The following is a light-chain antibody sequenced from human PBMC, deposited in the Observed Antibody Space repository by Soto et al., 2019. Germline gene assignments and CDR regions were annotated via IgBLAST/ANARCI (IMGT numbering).Light chain of an antibody. Sequence: NFMLTQPHSVSESPGKTLSISCTRSSGSIANNYVQWYQQRPGSAPTTVIYENNQRLSGVPDRFSGSTDGSSNSASLTISGLQTEDEADYYCQSYDNSLNGLYVFGTGTKLTVL. CDR2: ENN. CDR1: SGSIANNY. J-gene: IGLJ1*01. V-gene: IGLV6-57*04. CDR3: QSYDNSLNGLYV.